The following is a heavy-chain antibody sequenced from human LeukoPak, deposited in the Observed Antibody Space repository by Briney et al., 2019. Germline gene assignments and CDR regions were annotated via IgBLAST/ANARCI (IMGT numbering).Heavy chain of an antibody. CDR1: GFTFSSYW. V-gene: IGHV3-7*01. D-gene: IGHD3-10*01. J-gene: IGHJ2*01. CDR2: IKQDGSEI. CDR3: ASPNYYGSGPSDL. Sequence: GGSLRLSCAASGFTFSSYWLSWVRQAPGKGLEWVANIKQDGSEIYYVDSVKGRFTISRDNAKNSLYLQMNSLRAEDTAVYYCASPNYYGSGPSDLWGRGTLVTVSS.